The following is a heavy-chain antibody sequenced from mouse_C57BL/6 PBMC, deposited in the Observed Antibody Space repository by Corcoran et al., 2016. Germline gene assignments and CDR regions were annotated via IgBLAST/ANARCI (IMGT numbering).Heavy chain of an antibody. CDR3: ARESPLLRYPAWFAY. CDR2: INPNNGGT. CDR1: GYTFTDYY. Sequence: EVQLQQSGPELVKPGASVKISCKASGYTFTDYYMNWVKQSHGKSLEWIGDINPNNGGTSYNQKFKGKATLTVDKSYSTAYMELRSLTSEDSAVYYCARESPLLRYPAWFAYWGQGTLVTVSA. V-gene: IGHV1-26*01. D-gene: IGHD1-1*01. J-gene: IGHJ3*01.